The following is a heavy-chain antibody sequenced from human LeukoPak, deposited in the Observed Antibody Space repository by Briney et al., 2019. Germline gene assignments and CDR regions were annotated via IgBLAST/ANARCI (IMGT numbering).Heavy chain of an antibody. Sequence: GGSLRLSCAASGFTFTTYWMGWVRQAPGKGLEWVANIKQDGSEQYYVDSVKGRFTISRDNAKNSLYLQMNSLRAEDTAVYYCAELGITMIGGVWGKGTTVTISS. D-gene: IGHD3-10*02. CDR2: IKQDGSEQ. J-gene: IGHJ6*04. CDR1: GFTFTTYW. V-gene: IGHV3-7*01. CDR3: AELGITMIGGV.